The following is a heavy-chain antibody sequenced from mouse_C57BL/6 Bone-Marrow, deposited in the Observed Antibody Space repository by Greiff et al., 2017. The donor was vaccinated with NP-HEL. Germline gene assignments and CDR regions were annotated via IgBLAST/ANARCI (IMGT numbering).Heavy chain of an antibody. D-gene: IGHD3-3*01. Sequence: QVQLQQPGAELVKPGASVKLSCKASGYTFTSYWMHWVKQRPGQGLEWIGMIHPNSGSTNYNEKFKSKVTLTVDKSSSTAYMQLSSLTSEDSAVYYCARSRPYYFDYWGQGTTLTVSS. CDR3: ARSRPYYFDY. V-gene: IGHV1-64*01. CDR1: GYTFTSYW. CDR2: IHPNSGST. J-gene: IGHJ2*01.